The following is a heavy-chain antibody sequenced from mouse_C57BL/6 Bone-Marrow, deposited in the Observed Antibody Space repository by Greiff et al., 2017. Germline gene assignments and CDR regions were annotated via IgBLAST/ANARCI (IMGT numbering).Heavy chain of an antibody. J-gene: IGHJ1*03. Sequence: EVKLMESGGGLVQPGGSLSLSCAASGFTFTDYYMSWVRQPPGKALEWLGFIRNKANGYTTEYSASVKGRFTITRDNSQSILYLQMNALRAEDSATYYCARLGRWYFDVWGTGTTVTVSS. CDR2: IRNKANGYTT. CDR1: GFTFTDYY. CDR3: ARLGRWYFDV. V-gene: IGHV7-3*01.